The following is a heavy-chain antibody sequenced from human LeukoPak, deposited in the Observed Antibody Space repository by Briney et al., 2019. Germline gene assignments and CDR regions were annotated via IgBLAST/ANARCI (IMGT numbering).Heavy chain of an antibody. Sequence: ASVTVSCKASGYTFTGYYMHWVRQAPGQGLEWMGWINPDSGATNYAQKFQGRVTMTRDTSISTAYMELSRLRSDDTAVYFCAREYYDSSGRKHAFDIWGQGTMVTVSS. V-gene: IGHV1-2*02. J-gene: IGHJ3*02. CDR3: AREYYDSSGRKHAFDI. CDR2: INPDSGAT. CDR1: GYTFTGYY. D-gene: IGHD3-22*01.